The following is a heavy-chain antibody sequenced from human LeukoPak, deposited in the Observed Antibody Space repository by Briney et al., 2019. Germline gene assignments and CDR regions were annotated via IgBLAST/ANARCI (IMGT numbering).Heavy chain of an antibody. Sequence: PGGSLRLSCAASGFTFRRFAMDWVRQAPGKGLEWVAFIRFDGSKQDYADSVKGRFTISRDNAKNTLYLQMNSLRVEDTAVYFCAKVGQDYSDHNFFDSWGQGTLVTVSS. V-gene: IGHV3-30*02. CDR2: IRFDGSKQ. CDR3: AKVGQDYSDHNFFDS. D-gene: IGHD4-17*01. J-gene: IGHJ4*02. CDR1: GFTFRRFA.